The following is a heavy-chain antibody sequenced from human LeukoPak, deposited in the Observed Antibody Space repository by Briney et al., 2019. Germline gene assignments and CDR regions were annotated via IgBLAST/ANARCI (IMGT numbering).Heavy chain of an antibody. Sequence: SETLSLTCTVSGCSISSYYWSWIRQAPGKGLEWIGYIYYSGSTNYNHSLKSRFTISVDTSKNQFSLKLSSVTAADTAVYYCARGRMPDYYDSSGYQRRFDYWGQGTLVTVSS. V-gene: IGHV4-59*01. CDR1: GCSISSYY. J-gene: IGHJ4*02. D-gene: IGHD3-22*01. CDR2: IYYSGST. CDR3: ARGRMPDYYDSSGYQRRFDY.